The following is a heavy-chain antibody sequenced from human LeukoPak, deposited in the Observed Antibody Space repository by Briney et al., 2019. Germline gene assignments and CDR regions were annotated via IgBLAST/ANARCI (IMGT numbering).Heavy chain of an antibody. CDR2: ISSTSSTI. Sequence: GGSLRLSCAVSAFTFSTYNMNWVRQAPGKGLEWVSYISSTSSTIYYADSVKGRFTISRDNAKNSLYLQMISLRAEDTAVYSCARDNYDSSGPYYFDYWGQGTLVTVSS. CDR1: AFTFSTYN. CDR3: ARDNYDSSGPYYFDY. V-gene: IGHV3-48*04. D-gene: IGHD3-22*01. J-gene: IGHJ4*02.